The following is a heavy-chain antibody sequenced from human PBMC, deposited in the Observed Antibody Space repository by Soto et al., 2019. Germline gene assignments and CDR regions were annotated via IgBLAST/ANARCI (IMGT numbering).Heavy chain of an antibody. CDR2: ISAYNGNT. J-gene: IGHJ4*02. Sequence: QVQLVQSGAEVKKPGASVKVSCKASGYTFTSYGISWVRQAPGQGREWMGWISAYNGNTNYAQKLQGRVTMTTDTSTSTAYMELRSLRSDDTAVYYCARDRFYYDSSGYYRIFDYWGQGTLVTVSS. D-gene: IGHD3-22*01. CDR1: GYTFTSYG. V-gene: IGHV1-18*04. CDR3: ARDRFYYDSSGYYRIFDY.